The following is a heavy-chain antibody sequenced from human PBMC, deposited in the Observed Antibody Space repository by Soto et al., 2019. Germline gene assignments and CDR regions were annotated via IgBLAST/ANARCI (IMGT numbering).Heavy chain of an antibody. D-gene: IGHD3-22*01. CDR3: AKANLFEGGCDRSGYYGD. CDR1: GFTFSSYA. CDR2: ISGSGGST. V-gene: IGHV3-23*01. J-gene: IGHJ4*02. Sequence: EVQLLESGGGLVQPGGSLRLSCAASGFTFSSYAMSWVRQAPGKGLEWVSAISGSGGSTYYADSVKGRFTISRDNSKNTLYLQMNSLRAEDTAVYYCAKANLFEGGCDRSGYYGDWGQGTLVTVSS.